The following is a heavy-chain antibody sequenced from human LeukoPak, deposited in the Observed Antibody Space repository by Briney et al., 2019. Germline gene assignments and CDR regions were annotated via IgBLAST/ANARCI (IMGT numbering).Heavy chain of an antibody. CDR1: GFTFNSYG. J-gene: IGHJ6*02. V-gene: IGHV3-33*01. CDR3: ARRPGIAAAGRVYYGMDV. CDR2: IWYDGSNK. D-gene: IGHD6-13*01. Sequence: GRSLRPSCAASGFTFNSYGMHRVRQAPGKGLEWVAVIWYDGSNKYYADSVKGRFTISRDNSKNTLYLQMNSLRAEDTAVYYCARRPGIAAAGRVYYGMDVWGQGTTVTVSS.